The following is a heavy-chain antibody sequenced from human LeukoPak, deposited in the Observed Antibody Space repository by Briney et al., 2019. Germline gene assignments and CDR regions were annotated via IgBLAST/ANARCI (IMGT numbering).Heavy chain of an antibody. D-gene: IGHD3-22*01. V-gene: IGHV3-23*01. CDR3: AKGATVVVVTTIQY. Sequence: AGSLRLSCAASGFTFSSYAMSWVRQAPGKGLEWVSTISGSGGGTYYADSVKGRFTISRDNSKNTLFLQMNSLRAEDTAVYYCAKGATVVVVTTIQYWGQGTLVTVSS. CDR2: ISGSGGGT. J-gene: IGHJ1*01. CDR1: GFTFSSYA.